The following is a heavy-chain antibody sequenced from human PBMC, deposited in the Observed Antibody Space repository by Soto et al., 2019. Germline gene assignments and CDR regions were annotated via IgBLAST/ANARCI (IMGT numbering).Heavy chain of an antibody. D-gene: IGHD3-3*01. Sequence: GAPVEGSCQASGYTFTSYSIHWVRQAPRQGLEWMGIINPSGGSTSYAQKFQGRVTMTRDTSTSTVYMELSSLRSEDAAVYYCARDPIFGVGNDAFDIWGQGTMVTV. J-gene: IGHJ3*02. CDR1: GYTFTSYS. CDR2: INPSGGST. CDR3: ARDPIFGVGNDAFDI. V-gene: IGHV1-46*03.